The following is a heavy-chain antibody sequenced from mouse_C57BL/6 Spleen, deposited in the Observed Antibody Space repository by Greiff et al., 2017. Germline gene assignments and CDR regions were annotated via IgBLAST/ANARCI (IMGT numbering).Heavy chain of an antibody. CDR3: ARGRTTVDYFDY. Sequence: VQLQQSGPELVKPGASVKISCKASGYAFSSSWMNWVKQRPGKGLEWIGRIYPGDGDTNYNGKFKGKATLTADKSSSTAYMQLSSLTSEDSAVYFCARGRTTVDYFDYWGQGTTLTVSS. D-gene: IGHD1-1*01. V-gene: IGHV1-82*01. J-gene: IGHJ2*01. CDR2: IYPGDGDT. CDR1: GYAFSSSW.